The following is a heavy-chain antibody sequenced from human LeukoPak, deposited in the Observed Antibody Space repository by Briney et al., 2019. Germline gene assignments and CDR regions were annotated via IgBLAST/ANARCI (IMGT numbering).Heavy chain of an antibody. V-gene: IGHV3-21*01. CDR2: ISSSSSYI. J-gene: IGHJ4*02. CDR3: AIRGSPMVRNY. CDR1: GFTFSSYS. D-gene: IGHD3-10*01. Sequence: GGSLRLSCAASGFTFSSYSMNWVRQAPEKGLEWVSSISSSSSYIYYADSVKGRFTISRDNANKNSLYLQMNSLRAEDTALYYCAIRGSPMVRNYWGQGTLVTVSS.